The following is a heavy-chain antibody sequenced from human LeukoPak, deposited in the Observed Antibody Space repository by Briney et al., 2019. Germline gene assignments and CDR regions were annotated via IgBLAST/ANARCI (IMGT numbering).Heavy chain of an antibody. D-gene: IGHD7-27*01. CDR1: GFTFSSYW. CDR3: ARFHGDGAYYYYGMDV. Sequence: GGSLRLSCAASGFTFSSYWMHWVRQAPGKGLVWVSRINSDGSSTSYADYVKGRFTISRDNTKNTLYLQMNSLRVEDTAVYYCARFHGDGAYYYYGMDVWGQGTTVTVSS. V-gene: IGHV3-74*01. CDR2: INSDGSST. J-gene: IGHJ6*02.